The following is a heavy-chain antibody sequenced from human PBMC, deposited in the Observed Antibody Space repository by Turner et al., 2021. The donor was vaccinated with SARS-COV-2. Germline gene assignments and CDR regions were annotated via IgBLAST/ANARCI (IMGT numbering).Heavy chain of an antibody. CDR1: GFTFSSYG. D-gene: IGHD1-26*01. Sequence: QVQLVESGGGVVQPGRSLRLSCAASGFTFSSYGMHWVRQAPGKGLEWVAVISYDGSNKYYADSVKGRFTISRDNSKNTLYLQMNSLRAEDTAVYYCARGGGGNYFYFDYWGQGTLVTVSS. J-gene: IGHJ4*02. V-gene: IGHV3-30*03. CDR2: ISYDGSNK. CDR3: ARGGGGNYFYFDY.